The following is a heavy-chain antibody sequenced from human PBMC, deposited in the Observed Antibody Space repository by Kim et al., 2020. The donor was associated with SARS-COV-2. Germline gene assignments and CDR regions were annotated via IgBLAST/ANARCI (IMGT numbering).Heavy chain of an antibody. J-gene: IGHJ4*02. Sequence: GGSLRLSCAASGFTFTSYAMSWVRQAPWKALEWVSAISGSGGTKYYADSVKGRFTISRDNAKNTVYMQMNSLRPEDTAVYYCAKDLDSSGYHPFDYWGQGTLVTVSS. CDR2: ISGSGGTK. D-gene: IGHD3-22*01. CDR1: GFTFTSYA. CDR3: AKDLDSSGYHPFDY. V-gene: IGHV3-23*01.